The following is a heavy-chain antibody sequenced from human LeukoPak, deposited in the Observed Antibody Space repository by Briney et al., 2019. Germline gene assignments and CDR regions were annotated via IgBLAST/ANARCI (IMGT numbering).Heavy chain of an antibody. Sequence: GASVKVSCKASGYTFTSYDITWVRRASGEGLEWMGWMNPNNGNTGYAQRFQGRVTLTRDTSTSTAYMELSSLRSEDTAVYYCARGFLDYDSSDYAFSYYWGQGTLVTVSS. CDR2: MNPNNGNT. CDR3: ARGFLDYDSSDYAFSYY. V-gene: IGHV1-8*01. D-gene: IGHD3-22*01. CDR1: GYTFTSYD. J-gene: IGHJ4*02.